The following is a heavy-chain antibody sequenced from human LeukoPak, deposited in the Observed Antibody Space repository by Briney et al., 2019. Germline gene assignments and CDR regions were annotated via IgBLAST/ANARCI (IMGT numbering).Heavy chain of an antibody. CDR1: GFTFSSYG. J-gene: IGHJ5*02. CDR3: ARVRSLVLLTSYWFDP. CDR2: IRYDGSNK. V-gene: IGHV3-30*02. D-gene: IGHD2-15*01. Sequence: GGSLRLSCAASGFTFSSYGMHWARQAPGKGLEWVAFIRYDGSNKYYADSVKGRFTISRDNSKNTLYLQMNSLRAEDTALYYCARVRSLVLLTSYWFDPWGQGTLVTVPS.